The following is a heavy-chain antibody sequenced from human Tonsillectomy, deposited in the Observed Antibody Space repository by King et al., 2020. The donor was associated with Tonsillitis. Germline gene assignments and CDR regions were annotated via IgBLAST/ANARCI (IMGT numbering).Heavy chain of an antibody. V-gene: IGHV3-30*02. Sequence: VQLVESGGGVVQPGGSLRLSCAASGFTFSSYDMHWVRQAPGKGLEWVAFIRYDGSNIYYADSVKGRFTISRDNSKNTLYLQMNSLRAEDTAVYYCAKNSRPVTMYDGVDNWGQGTMVTVSS. CDR2: IRYDGSNI. J-gene: IGHJ3*02. CDR3: AKNSRPVTMYDGVDN. D-gene: IGHD4-11*01. CDR1: GFTFSSYD.